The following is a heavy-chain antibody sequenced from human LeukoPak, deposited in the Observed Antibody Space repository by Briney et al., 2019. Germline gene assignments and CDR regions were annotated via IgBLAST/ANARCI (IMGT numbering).Heavy chain of an antibody. CDR2: INSDGSST. D-gene: IGHD5-12*01. CDR1: GFTFSSYW. J-gene: IGHJ4*02. CDR3: ARSTGWLQHNY. Sequence: PGGSLRLSCAAFGFTFSSYWMHWVRQAPGKGLVWVSRINSDGSSTSYADSVKGRFTISRDNAKNTLYLQMNSQRAEDTAVYYCARSTGWLQHNYWGQGTLVTVSS. V-gene: IGHV3-74*01.